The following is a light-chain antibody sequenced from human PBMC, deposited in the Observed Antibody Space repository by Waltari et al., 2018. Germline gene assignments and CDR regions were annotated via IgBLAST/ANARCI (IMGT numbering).Light chain of an antibody. CDR2: INK. V-gene: IGLV1-44*01. Sequence: QSVLTQPPSASGTPGQRVTISCSGSSSNIGGNTVNWYQQLPGTAPKLLIHINKKRPEGVPDRVSGAQSGPAASLAISGLKSEDEAEYYCAAGDDTLNGWVFGGGPKLTVL. J-gene: IGLJ3*02. CDR3: AAGDDTLNGWV. CDR1: SSNIGGNT.